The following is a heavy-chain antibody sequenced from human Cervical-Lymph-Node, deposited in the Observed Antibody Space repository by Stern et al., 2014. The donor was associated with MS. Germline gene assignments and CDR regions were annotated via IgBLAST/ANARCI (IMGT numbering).Heavy chain of an antibody. J-gene: IGHJ6*02. Sequence: VQLVQSGAEVKKPGESLKISCKGSGYTFTNNWIAWVRQMPGKGLEWMGIIYPDDSDIRYSPSLQGQVTISADKSIRTAFLPWSSLKAADSAVYYWARPPPRRKWDDPNYGMDVWGQGTTVTVSS. D-gene: IGHD1-1*01. CDR3: ARPPPRRKWDDPNYGMDV. CDR1: GYTFTNNW. V-gene: IGHV5-51*03. CDR2: IYPDDSDI.